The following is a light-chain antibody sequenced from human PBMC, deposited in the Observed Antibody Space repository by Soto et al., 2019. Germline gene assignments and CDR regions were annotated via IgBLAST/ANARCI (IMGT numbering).Light chain of an antibody. V-gene: IGKV3-15*01. CDR3: QQYNSYPKT. CDR2: DAS. Sequence: EIVMTQSPATLSVSPGERATLSCRASQSVSSNLAWHQQKPGQAPRILMYDASTRATGISARFSGSGSGTEFTLTISSLQPDDFATYYCQQYNSYPKTFGQGTK. CDR1: QSVSSN. J-gene: IGKJ1*01.